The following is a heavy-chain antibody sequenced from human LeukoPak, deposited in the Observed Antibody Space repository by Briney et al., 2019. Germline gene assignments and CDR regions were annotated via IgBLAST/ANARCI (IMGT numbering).Heavy chain of an antibody. V-gene: IGHV3-23*01. Sequence: PGGSLRLSCAASGFTFSTSAMSWVRQAPGKGLEWVSGISGTTSGTYYADSVKGRFTISRDNSKNTLFLQVNSLRAEDTAVYYCAKVRTYFYHGLDVWGQGITVTVSS. D-gene: IGHD1-14*01. CDR2: ISGTTSGT. CDR3: AKVRTYFYHGLDV. J-gene: IGHJ6*02. CDR1: GFTFSTSA.